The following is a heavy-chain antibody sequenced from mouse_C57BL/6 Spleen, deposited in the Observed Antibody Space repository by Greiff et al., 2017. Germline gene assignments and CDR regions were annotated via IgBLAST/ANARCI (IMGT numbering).Heavy chain of an antibody. CDR3: ASDDYVYFDY. V-gene: IGHV5-17*01. CDR1: GFTFSDYG. CDR2: ISSGSSTI. D-gene: IGHD2-4*01. J-gene: IGHJ2*01. Sequence: EVHLVESGGGLVKPGGSLKLSCAASGFTFSDYGMHWVRQAPEKGLEWVAYISSGSSTICYADTVKGRFTISRDNAKNTLFLQMTSLRSEDTAMYYCASDDYVYFDYWGQGTTLTVSS.